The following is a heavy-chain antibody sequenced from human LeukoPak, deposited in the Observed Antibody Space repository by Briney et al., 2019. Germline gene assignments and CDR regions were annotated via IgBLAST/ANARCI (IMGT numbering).Heavy chain of an antibody. CDR3: ARARPSGDYVN. CDR1: GGSISSGSYY. V-gene: IGHV4-61*02. CDR2: IYTSGST. J-gene: IGHJ4*02. Sequence: PSQTLSLTCTVSGGSISSGSYYWSWIRQPAGKGLEWIGRIYTSGSTNYNPSLKSRVTISVDTSKNQFSLKLSSVTAADTAVYYCARARPSGDYVNWGQGTLVTVSS. D-gene: IGHD4-17*01.